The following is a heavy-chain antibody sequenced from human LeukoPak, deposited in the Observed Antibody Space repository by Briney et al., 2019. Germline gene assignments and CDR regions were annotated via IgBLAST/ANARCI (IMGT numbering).Heavy chain of an antibody. CDR3: ARGPPYIVVVTAIGFFDY. V-gene: IGHV4-31*03. CDR1: GGSISSGGYY. J-gene: IGHJ4*02. CDR2: IYHSGST. D-gene: IGHD2-21*02. Sequence: PSQTLSLTCTVSGGSISSGGYYWSWIRQHPGKGLEWIGYIYHSGSTYYNPSLKSRVTISVDTSKNQFSLKLSSVTAADTAVYYCARGPPYIVVVTAIGFFDYWGQGTLVTVSS.